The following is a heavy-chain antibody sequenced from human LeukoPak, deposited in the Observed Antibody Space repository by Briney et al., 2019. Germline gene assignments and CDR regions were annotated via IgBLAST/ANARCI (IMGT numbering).Heavy chain of an antibody. D-gene: IGHD3-16*01. CDR1: GFTFSNYE. Sequence: GGSLRLSCAPSGFTFSNYEMNWVRQAPGKGLEWVSFISTSGSLIYYADSVKGRFTISRDNAKNSLYLQMNGLRAEDTAIYYCARVRGRGWHFDYWGQGTLVTVSS. V-gene: IGHV3-48*03. CDR3: ARVRGRGWHFDY. CDR2: ISTSGSLI. J-gene: IGHJ4*02.